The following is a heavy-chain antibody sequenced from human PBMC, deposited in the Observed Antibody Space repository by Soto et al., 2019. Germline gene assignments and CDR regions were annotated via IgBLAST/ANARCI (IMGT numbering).Heavy chain of an antibody. CDR3: AKGKSYSNMDV. CDR2: ISGSGGST. D-gene: IGHD3-10*01. V-gene: IGHV3-23*01. Sequence: EVQLLESGGGLVQPGGSLRPPLAASGFTFSSYAMSWGRQAPGKGLEWVSAISGSGGSTYYADSVKGRFTISRDNSKNTLYLQMNSLRAEDTAVYYCAKGKSYSNMDVWGKGTTVTVSS. CDR1: GFTFSSYA. J-gene: IGHJ6*03.